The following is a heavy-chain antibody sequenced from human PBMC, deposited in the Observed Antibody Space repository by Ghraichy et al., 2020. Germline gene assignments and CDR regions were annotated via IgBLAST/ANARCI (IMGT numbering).Heavy chain of an antibody. CDR3: ARHDYAPCYFDL. V-gene: IGHV4-39*01. CDR2: IYYSGST. CDR1: GGSISSSSYY. J-gene: IGHJ2*01. D-gene: IGHD4/OR15-4a*01. Sequence: SETLSLTCTVSGGSISSSSYYWGWIRQPPGKGLEWIGNIYYSGSTYYNPSLKSRVTISVDTSKNQFSLKLGSVTAADTAVYYCARHDYAPCYFDLWGRGTLVTVSS.